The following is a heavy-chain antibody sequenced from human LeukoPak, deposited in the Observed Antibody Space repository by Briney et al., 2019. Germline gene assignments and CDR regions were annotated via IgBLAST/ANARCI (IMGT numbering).Heavy chain of an antibody. D-gene: IGHD3-22*01. Sequence: SETLSLTCTVSGGSISSSSYSWGWIRQPPGKGLEWIASIYYSGSTYYNPSLKSRVTISVDTSKNQFSLKLTSVTAADTAMYYCAREPRGHQAEYYYDPSGHNWFDPWGQGTLVTVSS. J-gene: IGHJ5*02. V-gene: IGHV4-39*07. CDR3: AREPRGHQAEYYYDPSGHNWFDP. CDR2: IYYSGST. CDR1: GGSISSSSYS.